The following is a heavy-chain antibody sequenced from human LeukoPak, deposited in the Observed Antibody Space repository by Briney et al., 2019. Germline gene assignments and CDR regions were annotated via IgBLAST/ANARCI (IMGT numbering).Heavy chain of an antibody. J-gene: IGHJ3*02. Sequence: PSETLSPTCTVSGGSISSDYWTWIRQPPGKGLEWIGYIFNSGSTNYNPSLKSRVTISVDTSKNQFSLKLTSVTAADTAVYYCARAQPARYCTSTSCYAAFDIWGQGTMVTVSS. CDR2: IFNSGST. D-gene: IGHD2-2*01. V-gene: IGHV4-59*01. CDR3: ARAQPARYCTSTSCYAAFDI. CDR1: GGSISSDY.